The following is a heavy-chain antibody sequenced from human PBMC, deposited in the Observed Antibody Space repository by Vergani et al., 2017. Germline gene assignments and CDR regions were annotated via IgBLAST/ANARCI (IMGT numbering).Heavy chain of an antibody. D-gene: IGHD6-13*01. CDR2: ISSSGSTI. J-gene: IGHJ6*03. V-gene: IGHV3-11*01. CDR1: GFTFSDYY. Sequence: QVQRVESGGGLVKPGGSLRLSCAASGFTFSDYYISWLRQAPGKGLERVSYISSSGSTIYYADSVKGRFTISRDNAKNSLYLQMNSLRAEDTAVYYCARCGLGPEGSSWSYYYYYYYMDVWGKGTTVTVSS. CDR3: ARCGLGPEGSSWSYYYYYYYMDV.